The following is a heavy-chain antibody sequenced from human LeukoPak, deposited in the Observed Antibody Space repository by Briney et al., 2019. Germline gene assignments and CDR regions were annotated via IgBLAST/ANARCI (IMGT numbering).Heavy chain of an antibody. V-gene: IGHV1-24*01. CDR1: GYTLTELS. J-gene: IGHJ4*02. Sequence: GASVKVSCKVSGYTLTELSMHWVRQAPGKGLEWMGGFDPEDGETIYAQKFQGRVTMTEDTSTDTAYMELSSLRSEDTAVYYCARSDIVAYEWEAFDYWGQGTLVTVSS. CDR3: ARSDIVAYEWEAFDY. D-gene: IGHD5-12*01. CDR2: FDPEDGET.